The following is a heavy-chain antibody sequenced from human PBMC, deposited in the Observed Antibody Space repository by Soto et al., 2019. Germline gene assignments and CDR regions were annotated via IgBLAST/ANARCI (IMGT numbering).Heavy chain of an antibody. D-gene: IGHD3-3*01. CDR1: GGSISSGGYS. V-gene: IGHV4-30-2*01. J-gene: IGHJ5*02. Sequence: QLQLQESGSGLVKPSQTLSLTCAVSGGSISSGGYSWSWIRQPPGKGLEWIGYIYHSGSTNYHPALQSRVTISFDRSKLQFSLKPRSVAGADTTVYYFASVPVDFLSGYYSWFDPWGQGTLVTVSS. CDR2: IYHSGST. CDR3: ASVPVDFLSGYYSWFDP.